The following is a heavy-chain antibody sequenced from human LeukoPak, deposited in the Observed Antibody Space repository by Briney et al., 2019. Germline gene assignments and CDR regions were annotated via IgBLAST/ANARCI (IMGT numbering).Heavy chain of an antibody. CDR1: GGTFISYA. Sequence: SVKVSCKGSGGTFISYAISWVRQAAGQGGEWMGRIIPMFGTENYAQKFQGRVTSTTHESTSTAYMEMSSLRSEDTAVYYCARDEWLAAAGNWFDPWGQGTLVTVSS. D-gene: IGHD6-13*01. CDR3: ARDEWLAAAGNWFDP. V-gene: IGHV1-69*05. CDR2: IIPMFGTE. J-gene: IGHJ5*02.